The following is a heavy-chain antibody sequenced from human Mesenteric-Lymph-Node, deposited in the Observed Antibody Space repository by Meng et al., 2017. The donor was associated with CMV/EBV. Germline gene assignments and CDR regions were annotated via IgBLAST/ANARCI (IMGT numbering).Heavy chain of an antibody. Sequence: SETLSLTCAVSGGSISSSNWWSWVRQPPGKGLEWIGEIYHSGSTNYNPSLKSRVTISVDKSKNQFSLKLSSVTAADTAVYYCARDRPIGYCSSTSCYRGGYNWFDPWGQGTLVTVSS. CDR2: IYHSGST. CDR1: GGSISSSNW. V-gene: IGHV4-4*02. J-gene: IGHJ5*02. D-gene: IGHD2-2*02. CDR3: ARDRPIGYCSSTSCYRGGYNWFDP.